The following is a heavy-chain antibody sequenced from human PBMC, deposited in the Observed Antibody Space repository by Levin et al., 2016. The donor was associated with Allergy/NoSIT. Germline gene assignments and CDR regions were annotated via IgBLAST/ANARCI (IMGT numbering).Heavy chain of an antibody. J-gene: IGHJ4*02. Sequence: ASVKVSCKASGYTFTSYYMHWVRQAPGQGLEWMGIINPSGGSTSYAQKFQGRVTMTRDTSTSTVYMELSSLRSEDTAVYYCAIQFNYYDSSGYYFYWGQGTLVTVSS. CDR2: INPSGGST. V-gene: IGHV1-46*03. CDR1: GYTFTSYY. CDR3: AIQFNYYDSSGYYFY. D-gene: IGHD3-22*01.